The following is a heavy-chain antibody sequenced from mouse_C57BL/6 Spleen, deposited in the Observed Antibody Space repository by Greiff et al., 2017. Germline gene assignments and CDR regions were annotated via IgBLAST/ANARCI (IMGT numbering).Heavy chain of an antibody. D-gene: IGHD2-3*01. CDR2: ISYDGSN. CDR3: AREGDGYYYFDY. Sequence: DVKLQESGPGLVKPSQSLSLTCSVTGYSITSGYYWNWIRQFPGNKLEWMGYISYDGSNNYNPSLKNRISITRYTSKNQFFLKLNSVTTEDTATYYCAREGDGYYYFDYWGQGTTLTVSS. CDR1: GYSITSGYY. V-gene: IGHV3-6*01. J-gene: IGHJ2*01.